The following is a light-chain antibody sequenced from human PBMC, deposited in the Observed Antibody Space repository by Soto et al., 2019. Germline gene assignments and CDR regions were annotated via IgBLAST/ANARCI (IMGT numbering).Light chain of an antibody. CDR3: QQSYSTPT. Sequence: DIQMTQSPSSLSASVGDRVTITCRASQSISSYLNWYQQKPGKAPKLLIYDASTLRSEVPSRFSGSGSGTDFTLTISSLQPEDFATYYCQQSYSTPTFGLGTRLEIK. CDR2: DAS. CDR1: QSISSY. V-gene: IGKV1-39*01. J-gene: IGKJ5*01.